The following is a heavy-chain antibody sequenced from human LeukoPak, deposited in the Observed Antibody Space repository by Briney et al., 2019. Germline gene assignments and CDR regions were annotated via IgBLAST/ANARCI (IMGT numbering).Heavy chain of an antibody. CDR1: GYTFTSYF. V-gene: IGHV1-46*01. J-gene: IGHJ5*02. Sequence: ASVKVSCKASGYTFTSYFIHWVRQTPGQGPEWVGIVHPSGGSTSYAEKFQGGVTMTSDTSTSTVYMELSSLRSEDTGVYYCAREVQDILTVYPFLDPWGQGTLVTVSS. CDR3: AREVQDILTVYPFLDP. D-gene: IGHD3-9*01. CDR2: VHPSGGST.